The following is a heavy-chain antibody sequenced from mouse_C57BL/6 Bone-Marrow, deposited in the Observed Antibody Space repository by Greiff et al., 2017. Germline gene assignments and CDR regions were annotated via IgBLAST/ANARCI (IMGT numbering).Heavy chain of an antibody. CDR1: GFTFSSYG. V-gene: IGHV5-6*01. CDR3: ARQSGIYYYGSSPFAY. CDR2: ISSGGSYT. D-gene: IGHD1-1*01. J-gene: IGHJ3*01. Sequence: EVKLMESGGDLVKPGGSLKLSCAASGFTFSSYGMSWVRQTPDKRLEWVATISSGGSYTYYPDSVTGRFTISRDNATNTLYLQMSLLKSEDTAMYYCARQSGIYYYGSSPFAYVGQGTLVTVAA.